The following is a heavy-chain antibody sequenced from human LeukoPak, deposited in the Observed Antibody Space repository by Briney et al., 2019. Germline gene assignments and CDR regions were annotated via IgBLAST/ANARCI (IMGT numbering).Heavy chain of an antibody. V-gene: IGHV1-8*01. D-gene: IGHD6-13*01. CDR3: ARGADRSSSRIQLKKKYYYYMDV. Sequence: GASVKVSCKASGYTFTSYDIKWGRQATGQGLGWMGWMNPNSGNTGYAQNFQGRVTMTRTTSISTAYMELSSLRSEDTAVYYCARGADRSSSRIQLKKKYYYYMDVWGKGTTVTVSS. CDR2: MNPNSGNT. J-gene: IGHJ6*03. CDR1: GYTFTSYD.